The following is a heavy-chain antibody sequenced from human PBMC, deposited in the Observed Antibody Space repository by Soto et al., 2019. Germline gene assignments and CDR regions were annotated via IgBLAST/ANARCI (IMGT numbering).Heavy chain of an antibody. D-gene: IGHD3-22*01. Sequence: GASVKVSCKASGYTFTSYYMHWVRQAPGQGLEWMGIINPSGGSTSYAQKFQGRVTMTRDTSTSTVYMELSSLRSEDTAVYYCARDYYDSSGYYGSSDYWGQGTLVTVSS. V-gene: IGHV1-46*01. CDR2: INPSGGST. CDR1: GYTFTSYY. CDR3: ARDYYDSSGYYGSSDY. J-gene: IGHJ4*02.